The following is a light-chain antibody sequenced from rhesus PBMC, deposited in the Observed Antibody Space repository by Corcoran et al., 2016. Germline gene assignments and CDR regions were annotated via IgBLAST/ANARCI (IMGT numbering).Light chain of an antibody. J-gene: IGKJ1*01. V-gene: IGKV1-22*01. CDR2: KAS. CDR1: QSISSW. CDR3: LQYSSSPPT. Sequence: DIQMTQSPSSLSASVGDTVTITCRARQSISSWLAWYPQNPGKAPKLRTYKASSLQSGVPSRFSGSGSVTDFNLTISSMQPEDFVTYYCLQYSSSPPTFGQGTKVEIK.